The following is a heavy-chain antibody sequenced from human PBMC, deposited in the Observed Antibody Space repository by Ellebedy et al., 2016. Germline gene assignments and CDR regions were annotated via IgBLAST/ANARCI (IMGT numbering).Heavy chain of an antibody. CDR3: ARDRIGTAMVTGPDY. V-gene: IGHV3-74*01. D-gene: IGHD5-18*01. CDR2: INSDGSST. Sequence: GESLKISCAASGFTFSSYWMHWVRQAPGKGLVWVSRINSDGSSTSYADSVKGRFTISRDNAKNTLYLQMNSLRAEDTAVYYCARDRIGTAMVTGPDYWGQGTLVTVSS. J-gene: IGHJ4*02. CDR1: GFTFSSYW.